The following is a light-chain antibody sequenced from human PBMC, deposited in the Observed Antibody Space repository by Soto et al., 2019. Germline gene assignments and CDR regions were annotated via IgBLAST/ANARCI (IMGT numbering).Light chain of an antibody. CDR3: QHWT. J-gene: IGKJ1*01. CDR2: DAS. CDR1: QSVSSY. Sequence: EIVLTQSPATLSLSPGERATLSCRASQSVSSYLAWYQQKPGQAPRLLIYDASNRATGIPARFSGSGSGTDFTLTISSLEPEDFAVYYCQHWTFGQGTKVDI. V-gene: IGKV3-11*01.